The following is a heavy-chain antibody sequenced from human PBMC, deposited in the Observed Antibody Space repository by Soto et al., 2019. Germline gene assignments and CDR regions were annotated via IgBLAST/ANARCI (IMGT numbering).Heavy chain of an antibody. CDR1: GGSFSGYY. CDR3: GRLFPYYYDSSGYYYASPYFDY. Sequence: PSETLSLTCAVYGGSFSGYYWSWIRQPPGKGLEWIGEINHSGSTNYNPSLKSRVTISVDTSKNQFSLKLSSVTAADTAVYYCGRLFPYYYDSSGYYYASPYFDYWGQGTLVTVSS. D-gene: IGHD3-22*01. CDR2: INHSGST. V-gene: IGHV4-34*01. J-gene: IGHJ4*02.